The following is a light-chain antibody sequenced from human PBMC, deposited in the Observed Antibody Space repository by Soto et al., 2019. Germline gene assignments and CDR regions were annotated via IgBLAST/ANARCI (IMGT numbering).Light chain of an antibody. CDR2: DVS. Sequence: QSVPTQPASVSGSPGQSITISCTGTSSDVGGHNCASWYQQHPGKAPKLMIYDVSSRPSGVSYRFSGSKSGNTASLTISGLQAEDEAAYYCSSCTSSNTLGFGTGTKLTVL. V-gene: IGLV2-14*03. CDR3: SSCTSSNTLG. J-gene: IGLJ1*01. CDR1: SSDVGGHNC.